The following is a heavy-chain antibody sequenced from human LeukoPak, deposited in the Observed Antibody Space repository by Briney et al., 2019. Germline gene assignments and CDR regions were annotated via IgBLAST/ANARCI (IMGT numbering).Heavy chain of an antibody. Sequence: GESLKISCKGSGYSFTSYWIGWVRQMPGKGLEWMGIIYPGDSDTRYSPSFQGQVTISADKSISTAYLQWSSLKASDTAVYYCARRDGYCSSTSCYADYYYGMDVWGQGTTVTVSS. CDR2: IYPGDSDT. CDR1: GYSFTSYW. V-gene: IGHV5-51*01. D-gene: IGHD2-2*01. CDR3: ARRDGYCSSTSCYADYYYGMDV. J-gene: IGHJ6*02.